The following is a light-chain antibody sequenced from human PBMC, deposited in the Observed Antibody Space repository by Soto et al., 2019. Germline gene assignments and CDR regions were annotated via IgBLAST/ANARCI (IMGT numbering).Light chain of an antibody. J-gene: IGLJ1*01. CDR1: SSDVGGYNY. CDR3: SSYTSSSTPYV. V-gene: IGLV2-14*01. Sequence: QSALTQPASVXXXXXXXXXXXCTGTSSDVGGYNYVSWYQQHPGKAPKLMIYEVSNRPSGVSNRFSGSKSGNTASLTISGLQAEDEADYYCSSYTSSSTPYVFGTGTKLTVL. CDR2: EVS.